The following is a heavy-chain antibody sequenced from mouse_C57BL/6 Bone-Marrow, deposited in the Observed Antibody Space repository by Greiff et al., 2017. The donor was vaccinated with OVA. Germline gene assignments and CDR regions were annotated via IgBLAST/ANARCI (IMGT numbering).Heavy chain of an antibody. CDR1: GYSFTGYY. CDR3: ARNYYGSSYAMDY. V-gene: IGHV1-42*01. D-gene: IGHD1-1*01. Sequence: VQLQQSGPELVKPGASVKISCKASGYSFTGYYMNWVKQSPEKSLEWIGEINLSTGGTTYNQKFKAKATLTVDKSSSTAYMQLKSLTSEDSAVYYCARNYYGSSYAMDYWGQGTSVTVSS. J-gene: IGHJ4*01. CDR2: INLSTGGT.